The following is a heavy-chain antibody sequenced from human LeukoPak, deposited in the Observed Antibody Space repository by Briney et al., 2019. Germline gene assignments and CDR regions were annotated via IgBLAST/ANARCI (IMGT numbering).Heavy chain of an antibody. CDR1: GYTFTSYD. V-gene: IGHV1-8*01. CDR2: MNPNSGNT. D-gene: IGHD2-15*01. CDR3: ARAPPILPVHYGMDV. J-gene: IGHJ6*02. Sequence: ASVKVSCKASGYTFTSYDIDWVRQATGQGLEWMGWMNPNSGNTGYAQKFQGRVTMTRNTSISTAYMELSSLRSEDTAVYYCARAPPILPVHYGMDVWGQGTTVTVSS.